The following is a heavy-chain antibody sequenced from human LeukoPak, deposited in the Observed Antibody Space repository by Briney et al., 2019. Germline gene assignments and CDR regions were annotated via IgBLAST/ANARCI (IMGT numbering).Heavy chain of an antibody. J-gene: IGHJ4*02. CDR1: GYTLTELS. CDR2: FDVKDGKI. CDR3: GAGGSYYSRTFDY. Sequence: ASVKVSCKVSGYTLTELSMHFVRQAPGKGLEWMGGFDVKDGKIIYAQKFQGRVTMTEDTSTDTVYMELSSLRSEDTAVYYCGAGGSYYSRTFDYWGQGTLVTVSS. D-gene: IGHD1-26*01. V-gene: IGHV1-24*01.